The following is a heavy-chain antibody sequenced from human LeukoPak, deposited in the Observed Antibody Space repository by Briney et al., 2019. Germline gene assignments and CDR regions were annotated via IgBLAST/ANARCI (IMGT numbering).Heavy chain of an antibody. CDR1: GGSISSYY. Sequence: SETLSLTCTVSGGSISSYYWSWIRQPPGKGLEWIGYIYYSGSTNYNPSLKSRVTISVDTSKNQFSLKLSSVTAADTAVYYCARHIVIYDILTGYLFDYWGQGTLVTVSS. J-gene: IGHJ4*02. CDR2: IYYSGST. D-gene: IGHD3-9*01. CDR3: ARHIVIYDILTGYLFDY. V-gene: IGHV4-59*08.